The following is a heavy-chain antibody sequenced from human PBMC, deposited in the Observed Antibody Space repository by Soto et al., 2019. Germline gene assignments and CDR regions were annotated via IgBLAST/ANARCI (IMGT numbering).Heavy chain of an antibody. V-gene: IGHV1-46*01. CDR1: GYTFTSYY. CDR2: INPSGGST. J-gene: IGHJ4*02. CDR3: ARDGHRGSYSNYFDY. Sequence: QVQLVQSGAEVKKPGASVKVSCKASGYTFTSYYIHWMRQAPGQGLEWMGIINPSGGSTSYAQKFQGRVTMTSDTSTSTVYMELSSLRSEVTAVYYCARDGHRGSYSNYFDYWGQETLVTVSS. D-gene: IGHD1-26*01.